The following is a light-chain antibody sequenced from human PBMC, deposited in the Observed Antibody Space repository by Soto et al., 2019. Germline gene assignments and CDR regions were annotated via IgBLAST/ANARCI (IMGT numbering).Light chain of an antibody. Sequence: DIQMTQSPSSLSASVGDRVTIACRASQSISTDLNWYQQKPGKAPKFLMYAAFSSQSGVPSRFSGSGSGTDFTLTISSLQPEDFATYYCQQSHTIPYTFGQGTKVDIK. V-gene: IGKV1-39*01. CDR3: QQSHTIPYT. CDR2: AAF. J-gene: IGKJ2*01. CDR1: QSISTD.